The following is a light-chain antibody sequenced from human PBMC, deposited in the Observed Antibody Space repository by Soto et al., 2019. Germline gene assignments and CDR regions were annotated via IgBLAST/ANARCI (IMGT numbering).Light chain of an antibody. Sequence: QSALTQPASVSGSPGQSITISCTGTSSDVGSYNLVSWYQQHPGKAPKLMIYEGSKRPSGVSNRFSGSKSGTTASLTISGRQAEDAADYYCCSYAGSSALVFGGGTKLTVL. CDR2: EGS. J-gene: IGLJ3*02. CDR3: CSYAGSSALV. CDR1: SSDVGSYNL. V-gene: IGLV2-23*01.